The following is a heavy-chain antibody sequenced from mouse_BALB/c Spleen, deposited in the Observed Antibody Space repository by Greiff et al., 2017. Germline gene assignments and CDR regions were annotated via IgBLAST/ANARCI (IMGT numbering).Heavy chain of an antibody. CDR1: GYTLTSFW. Sequence: EVQRVESGTVLATPGASAKMSFKASGYTLTSFWMHWVTQRPGQGLEWIGAIYPGNSDTDYNQEFKGKAKLPAVASTCTAYMMLSSLTNEDSAVYYCTWDYYSGSSYYMDYWGQGTTLTVSS. V-gene: IGHV1-5*01. D-gene: IGHD1-1*01. CDR3: TWDYYSGSSYYMDY. CDR2: IYPGNSDT. J-gene: IGHJ4*01.